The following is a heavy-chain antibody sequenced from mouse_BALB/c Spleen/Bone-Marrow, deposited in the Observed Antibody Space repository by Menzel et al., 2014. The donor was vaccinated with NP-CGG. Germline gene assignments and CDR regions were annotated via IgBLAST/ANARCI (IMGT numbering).Heavy chain of an antibody. D-gene: IGHD2-4*01. CDR3: ARDYDYDY. Sequence: VKLQESGGGLVQPGGSLKLSCAASGFTFSSYGMSWVRQTPDKRLELVATINSNGGSTYYPDSVKGRFTISRDNAKNTLYLQMSSLKSEDTAMYYCARDYDYDYWGQGTTLTVSS. CDR2: INSNGGST. CDR1: GFTFSSYG. J-gene: IGHJ2*01. V-gene: IGHV5-6-3*01.